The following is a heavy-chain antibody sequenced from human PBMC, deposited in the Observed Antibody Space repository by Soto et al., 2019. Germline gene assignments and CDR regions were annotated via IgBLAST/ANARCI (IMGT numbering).Heavy chain of an antibody. CDR1: GGSISDYY. V-gene: IGHV4-59*01. D-gene: IGHD5-12*01. CDR3: ARTCGDGYHCSYFYAMDV. J-gene: IGHJ6*02. CDR2: IYYIGNT. Sequence: TSETLSLTCNVSGGSISDYYWSWIRQSPGKGLEWIGYIYYIGNTNYNPSLKSRVTISVDTSRNQFSLKLTSVTAADTAVYYCARTCGDGYHCSYFYAMDVWGQGTTVTVPS.